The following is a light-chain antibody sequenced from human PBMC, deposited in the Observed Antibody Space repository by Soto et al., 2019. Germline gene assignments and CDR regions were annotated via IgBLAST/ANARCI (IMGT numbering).Light chain of an antibody. Sequence: EIVLTQSPGTLSLSPGERATLSCRASQSVRSNYLAWYQQKPGQAPRLLIYGGSSRATGIPDRFSGTGSGTDFTLTISGLEPEDFAVYYCQQYGGSPYTFGQGTKLEIK. CDR1: QSVRSNY. J-gene: IGKJ2*01. CDR3: QQYGGSPYT. V-gene: IGKV3-20*01. CDR2: GGS.